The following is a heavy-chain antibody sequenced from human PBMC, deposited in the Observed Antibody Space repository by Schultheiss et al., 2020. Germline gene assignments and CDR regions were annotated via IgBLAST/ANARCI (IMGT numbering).Heavy chain of an antibody. CDR2: INPSGGST. J-gene: IGHJ4*02. CDR3: ARGIFDY. V-gene: IGHV1-46*01. Sequence: ASVKVSCKASGYTFTSYYMHWVRQAPGQGLEWMGIINPSGGSTSYAQKFQGRVTMTRDTSINTAYMEVSRLRSDDTAMYYCARGIFDYWGQGTLVTVSS. CDR1: GYTFTSYY.